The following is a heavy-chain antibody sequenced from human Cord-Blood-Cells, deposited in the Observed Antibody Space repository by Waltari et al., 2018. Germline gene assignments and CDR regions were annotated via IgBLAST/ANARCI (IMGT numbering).Heavy chain of an antibody. CDR1: GGTFRRYA. D-gene: IGHD1-26*01. J-gene: IGHJ6*02. CDR3: ARVKEFRGSYYGYYYYGMDV. Sequence: QVQLVQSGAEVKKPGSSVKGSCKASGGTFRRYATRWVRQAPGHGLGWMGGIIPIFGTANYAQKFQGRVTITADESTSTAYMELSSLRSEDTAVYYCARVKEFRGSYYGYYYYGMDVWGQGTTVTVSS. V-gene: IGHV1-69*12. CDR2: IIPIFGTA.